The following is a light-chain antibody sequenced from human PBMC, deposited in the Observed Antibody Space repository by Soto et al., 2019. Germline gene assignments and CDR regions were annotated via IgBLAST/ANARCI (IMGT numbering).Light chain of an antibody. J-gene: IGKJ1*01. CDR1: QCVSSSY. CDR3: HRYEA. Sequence: IALTKYESTLSLSPGVRATLSGRASQCVSSSYLAWYQQKPGQAPRLLIYGASSRAAGNPDVFSGSGSGTDFTLTYSRVEPEDFTVEYCHRYEAFGQGTKVDIK. CDR2: GAS. V-gene: IGKV3-20*01.